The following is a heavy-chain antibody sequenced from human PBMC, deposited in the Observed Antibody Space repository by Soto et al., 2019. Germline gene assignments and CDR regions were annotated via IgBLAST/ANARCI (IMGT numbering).Heavy chain of an antibody. CDR2: INHSGST. CDR3: ARSWEYKVLLLRYGSLDV. J-gene: IGHJ6*02. D-gene: IGHD3-22*01. CDR1: GGSLSAYY. Sequence: SETLSLTCGVYGGSLSAYYWSWIRQPPGKGLEWIGEINHSGSTNYNPSLKSRVTISVDTSKKQFSLKLSSVTAADTAVYYCARSWEYKVLLLRYGSLDVWGQGTTVPVSS. V-gene: IGHV4-34*01.